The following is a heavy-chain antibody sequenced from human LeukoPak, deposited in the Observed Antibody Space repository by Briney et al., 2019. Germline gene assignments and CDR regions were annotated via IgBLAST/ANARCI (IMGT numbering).Heavy chain of an antibody. Sequence: GGSLRLSCAASGFTFSSYWMSWVRQAPGKGLEWVANIKQDGSEKYYVDSVKGRFTISRDNAKNSLYLQMNSLRAEDTAVYYCARVGDGGYSGYDYSVAWAFDYWGQGTLVTVSS. V-gene: IGHV3-7*03. J-gene: IGHJ4*02. CDR3: ARVGDGGYSGYDYSVAWAFDY. D-gene: IGHD5-12*01. CDR2: IKQDGSEK. CDR1: GFTFSSYW.